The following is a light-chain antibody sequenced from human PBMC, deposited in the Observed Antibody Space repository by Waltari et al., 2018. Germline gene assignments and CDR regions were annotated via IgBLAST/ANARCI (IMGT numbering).Light chain of an antibody. Sequence: QSALTQPASVSGTPGQSTTISCTGTTSDVGNYDLVPWYQQHPGKAPKLLICEVNKRPSGVSSRFSGSKSGNTASLTISGLQAEDEADYYCCSYAGRGTYVFGSGTKVTVL. CDR1: TSDVGNYDL. V-gene: IGLV2-23*02. J-gene: IGLJ1*01. CDR3: CSYAGRGTYV. CDR2: EVN.